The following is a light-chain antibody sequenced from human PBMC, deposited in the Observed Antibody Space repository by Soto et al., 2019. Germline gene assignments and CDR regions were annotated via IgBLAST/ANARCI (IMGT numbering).Light chain of an antibody. CDR3: QQRTNWPPAT. J-gene: IGKJ5*01. V-gene: IGKV3D-20*02. CDR1: QSVSNSY. Sequence: EVVLTHSAGTLSLSPGERASVSCRASQSVSNSYLAWYQQKPGQAPRLLIYGASSRATGIPDRFSGSGSGTDFTLTISSLEPEDFALYYCQQRTNWPPATFGQGTRLETK. CDR2: GAS.